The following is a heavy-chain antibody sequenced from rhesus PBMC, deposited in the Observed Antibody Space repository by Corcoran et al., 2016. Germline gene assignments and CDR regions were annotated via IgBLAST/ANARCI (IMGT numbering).Heavy chain of an antibody. D-gene: IGHD6-25*01. CDR2: IYGGVGPR. J-gene: IGHJ6*01. V-gene: IGHV4-160*01. CDR1: GGSINSNY. CDR3: ARGSGASGLDS. Sequence: QVQLQESGPGLVKPSETLSLTCAVSGGSINSNYWGWIRQPPGKGLEWLGRIYGGVGPRHTNPFLTGRVRLSIDTSNNQVSLRLSSGTAADTAVYYCARGSGASGLDSWGQGVVVTVSS.